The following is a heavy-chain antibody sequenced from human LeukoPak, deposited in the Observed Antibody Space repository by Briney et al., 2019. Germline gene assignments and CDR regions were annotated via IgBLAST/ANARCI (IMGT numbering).Heavy chain of an antibody. V-gene: IGHV4-39*01. CDR1: GGSISSSSYY. J-gene: IGHJ4*02. Sequence: SETLSLTCTVSGGSISSSSYYWGWIRQPPGKGLEWIGSIYYSGSTYYNPSLKSRVTISVDTSKNQFSLKLSSVTAADTAVYYCARHGQWLVPPGYWGQGTLVTVFS. CDR3: ARHGQWLVPPGY. D-gene: IGHD6-19*01. CDR2: IYYSGST.